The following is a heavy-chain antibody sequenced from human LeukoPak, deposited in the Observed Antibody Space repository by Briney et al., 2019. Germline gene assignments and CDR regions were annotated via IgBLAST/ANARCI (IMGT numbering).Heavy chain of an antibody. J-gene: IGHJ4*02. V-gene: IGHV3-48*01. CDR2: ISSSGSTI. CDR1: GFTFSCCS. D-gene: IGHD3-22*01. Sequence: GGSLRLSCAASGFTFSCCSMNWVRQAPGKGLEWVSYISSSGSTIYYADSVKGRFTISRDNAKNSLFLQMNSLRAEDTAVYYCAREYYYDSSGYYYFDYWGQGTLVTVSS. CDR3: AREYYYDSSGYYYFDY.